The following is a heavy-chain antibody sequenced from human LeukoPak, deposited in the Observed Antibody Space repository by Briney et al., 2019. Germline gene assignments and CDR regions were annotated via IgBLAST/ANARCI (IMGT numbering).Heavy chain of an antibody. V-gene: IGHV4-39*07. CDR2: ISYSGST. J-gene: IGHJ4*02. CDR3: ARGDLPAARPLDY. Sequence: SETLSLTCTVSGDSISSSTYYWGWVRQPPGKGLEWIGSISYSGSTNYNPSLKGRVTISVDRSKNQFSPKLSSVTAADTAVYYCARGDLPAARPLDYWGQGILVTVSS. D-gene: IGHD2-2*01. CDR1: GDSISSSTYY.